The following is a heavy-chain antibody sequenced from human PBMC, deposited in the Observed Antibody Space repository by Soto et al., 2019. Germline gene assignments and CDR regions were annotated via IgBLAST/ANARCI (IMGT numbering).Heavy chain of an antibody. J-gene: IGHJ6*03. Sequence: QVQLQESGPGLVKPSQTLSHTCTVSGGSISSGGYYWSWIRQHPGKGLEWIGYIYYSGSTYYNPSLKSRVTLSVDTSKNQFSLKLSSVTAADTAVYHCARAPLLRFLEWLPPQQSYYYYYMDVWGKGTTVTVSS. D-gene: IGHD3-3*01. V-gene: IGHV4-31*03. CDR2: IYYSGST. CDR3: ARAPLLRFLEWLPPQQSYYYYYMDV. CDR1: GGSISSGGYY.